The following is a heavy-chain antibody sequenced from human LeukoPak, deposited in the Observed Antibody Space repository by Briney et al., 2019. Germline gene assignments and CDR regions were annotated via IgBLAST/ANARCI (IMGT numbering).Heavy chain of an antibody. D-gene: IGHD2-2*01. CDR2: ISSSSSYI. CDR1: GFTFSSYS. J-gene: IGHJ4*02. Sequence: GGSLRLSCAASGFTFSSYSMNWVRQAPGKGLEWVSSISSSSSYIYYADSVKGRFTISRDNAKNSLYLQMNSLRAEDTAVYYCAKDLLGYCSSTSCYGFDYWGQGTLVTVSS. CDR3: AKDLLGYCSSTSCYGFDY. V-gene: IGHV3-21*01.